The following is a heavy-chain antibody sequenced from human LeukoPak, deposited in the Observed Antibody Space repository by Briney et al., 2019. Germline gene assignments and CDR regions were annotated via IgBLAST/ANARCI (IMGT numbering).Heavy chain of an antibody. J-gene: IGHJ3*02. CDR1: GGSISNYY. V-gene: IGHV4-59*01. Sequence: PSETLSLTCTVSGGSISNYYWSWIRQPPGKGLEWIGCIYYSGSTNYNPSLRSRVTISVDTSKNQFSLKLSSVTAADTAVFYCARSYYYYSSGSYHGAFDMWGQGTMVIVSS. CDR3: ARSYYYYSSGSYHGAFDM. CDR2: IYYSGST. D-gene: IGHD3-22*01.